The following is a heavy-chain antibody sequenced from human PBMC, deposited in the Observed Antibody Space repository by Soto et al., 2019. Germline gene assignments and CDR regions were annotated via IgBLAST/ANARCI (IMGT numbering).Heavy chain of an antibody. J-gene: IGHJ6*02. CDR2: ISAYNGNT. CDR3: ARSSSVYYYYGMDV. V-gene: IGHV1-18*01. CDR1: GYTFTSYG. Sequence: ASVKVSCKASGYTFTSYGISWVRQAPGQGLEWMGWISAYNGNTNYAQKLQGRVTMTTDTSTSTAYMELRSLRSDDTAVYYCARSSSVYYYYGMDVWGQGTTVTVSS. D-gene: IGHD6-6*01.